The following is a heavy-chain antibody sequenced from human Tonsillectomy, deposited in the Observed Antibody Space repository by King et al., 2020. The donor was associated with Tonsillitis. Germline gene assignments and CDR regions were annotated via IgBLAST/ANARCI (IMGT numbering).Heavy chain of an antibody. CDR1: GFTFSGYG. D-gene: IGHD3-3*01. CDR3: ARSGVVSAKGGHYYYYAMDV. CDR2: MSNDGRNK. V-gene: IGHV3-30*04. Sequence: VQLVESGGGVVQPERSLRLSCAASGFTFSGYGMHWVRQPPGKGLEWVTVMSNDGRNKYYADSVKGRFTISRDNSTNTVYLQMNSLRVEDTAVYDCARSGVVSAKGGHYYYYAMDVWGQGTTVTVSS. J-gene: IGHJ6*02.